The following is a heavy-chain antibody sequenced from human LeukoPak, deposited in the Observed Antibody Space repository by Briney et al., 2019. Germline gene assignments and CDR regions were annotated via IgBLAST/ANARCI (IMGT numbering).Heavy chain of an antibody. D-gene: IGHD6-13*01. CDR3: ATYSSSWYADY. CDR1: GYTFTSYD. V-gene: IGHV1-8*01. Sequence: ASVKVSCKASGYTFTSYDINWVRQATGQGIEWMGWMNPNSGNTGYTQKFQGRVTTTRNTSISTAYMELSSLRSEDTAVYYCATYSSSWYADYWGQGTLVTVSS. J-gene: IGHJ4*02. CDR2: MNPNSGNT.